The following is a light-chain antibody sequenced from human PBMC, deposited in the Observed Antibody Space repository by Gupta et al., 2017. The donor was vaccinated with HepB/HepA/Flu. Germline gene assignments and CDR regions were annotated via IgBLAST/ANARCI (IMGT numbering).Light chain of an antibody. CDR1: ALLKKY. Sequence: SYGLTPPPSVSVSSGQPARISCPGDALLKKYAYLYQQKTGQAPFLVIYKDSERHSEIPERFSGSSSGTTVTLTITAVQAEDEADYYCHSADITNNYVVFGGGTTLTVL. CDR2: KDS. J-gene: IGLJ3*02. V-gene: IGLV3-25*03. CDR3: HSADITNNYVV.